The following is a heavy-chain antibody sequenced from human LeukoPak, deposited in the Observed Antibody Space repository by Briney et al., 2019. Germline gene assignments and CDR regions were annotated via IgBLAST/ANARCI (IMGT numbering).Heavy chain of an antibody. CDR2: IYYSGRT. D-gene: IGHD3-10*01. V-gene: IGHV4-30-4*01. CDR3: ASYYYGSGSYYITH. CDR1: GGSISSGVYY. Sequence: SQTLSLTCTVSGGSISSGVYYWSWIRQPPGKGLEWIGYIYYSGRTYYNPSLKSRVTISVDTSKNQFSLKLSSVTAADTAVYYCASYYYGSGSYYITHWGQRTLVTVSS. J-gene: IGHJ4*02.